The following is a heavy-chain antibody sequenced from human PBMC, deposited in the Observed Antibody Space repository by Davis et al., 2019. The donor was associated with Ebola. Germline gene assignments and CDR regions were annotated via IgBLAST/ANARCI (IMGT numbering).Heavy chain of an antibody. CDR2: IWFDGSNK. CDR3: TRGIKEPRFWYYFDS. D-gene: IGHD1-14*01. CDR1: GFIFSGYG. Sequence: GESLKISCAASGFIFSGYGMNWVRQAPGKGLEWVALIWFDGSNKYYADSVKGRFTISRDNSKNTLYLQMNSLRGEDTAVYYCTRGIKEPRFWYYFDSWGQGTLVTVSS. V-gene: IGHV3-33*01. J-gene: IGHJ4*02.